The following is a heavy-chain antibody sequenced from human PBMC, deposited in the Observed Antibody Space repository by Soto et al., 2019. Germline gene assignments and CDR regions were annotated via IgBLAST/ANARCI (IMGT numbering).Heavy chain of an antibody. D-gene: IGHD2-2*01. Sequence: ASVKVSCKASGYTFTSYGISWVRQAPGQGLEWMGWISAYNGNTNYAQKLQGRVTMTTDTSTSTAYMELRSLRSDDTAVYYCARDVKTDIVVVPAAGDKHYYYYYMDVWGKGTTVTVSS. CDR2: ISAYNGNT. V-gene: IGHV1-18*01. CDR3: ARDVKTDIVVVPAAGDKHYYYYYMDV. CDR1: GYTFTSYG. J-gene: IGHJ6*03.